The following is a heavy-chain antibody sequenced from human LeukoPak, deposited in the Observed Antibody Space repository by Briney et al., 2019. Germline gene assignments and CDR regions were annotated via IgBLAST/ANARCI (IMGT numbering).Heavy chain of an antibody. Sequence: SETLSLTCAVSGGSISSGNWWSWVRQSPGKGLEWIGEIYHSGTTNYNPSLKSRVTISVDKSKNHFSLKLSSVTAADTAVYYCARRILTTVTTGWFDPWGQGTLVTVSS. CDR3: ARRILTTVTTGWFDP. V-gene: IGHV4-4*02. CDR2: IYHSGTT. CDR1: GGSISSGNW. D-gene: IGHD4-17*01. J-gene: IGHJ5*02.